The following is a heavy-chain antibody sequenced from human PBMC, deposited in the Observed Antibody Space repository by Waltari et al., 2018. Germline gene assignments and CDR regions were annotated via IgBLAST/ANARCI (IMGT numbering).Heavy chain of an antibody. CDR1: GCAFRTST. Sequence: EVQLVESGGGLVKPGGSLRLSCAASGCAFRTSTMHWVRQAPGEGMEIVSSIISGSSYIYYADSVKGRFTISRDKTKKSLYLHMNSLRAEDTAVSYCARDGGEQRLVPWGQGTLVTVSS. D-gene: IGHD6-13*01. CDR3: ARDGGEQRLVP. J-gene: IGHJ4*02. V-gene: IGHV3-21*01. CDR2: IISGSSYI.